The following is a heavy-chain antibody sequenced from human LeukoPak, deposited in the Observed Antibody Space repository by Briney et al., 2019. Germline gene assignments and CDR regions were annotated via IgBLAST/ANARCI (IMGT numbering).Heavy chain of an antibody. CDR2: MNPNSGNT. CDR1: GYTFTSYD. V-gene: IGHV1-8*01. CDR3: ARKIAAAGTGFDY. D-gene: IGHD6-13*01. Sequence: ASVKISCKASGYTFTSYDINWVRQATGQGLEWMGWMNPNSGNTGYAQKFQGRVTMTRNTSISTAYMELSSLRSEDTAVYYCARKIAAAGTGFDYWGQGTLVTVSS. J-gene: IGHJ4*02.